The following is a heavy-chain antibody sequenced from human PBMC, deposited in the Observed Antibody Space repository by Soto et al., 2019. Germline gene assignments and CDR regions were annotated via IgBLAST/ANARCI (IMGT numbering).Heavy chain of an antibody. CDR3: TKPGTTVVKGAFDI. V-gene: IGHV3-73*02. Sequence: EVQLVESGGGLVQPGGSLTLSCAASGFTFNGSAMHWVRPASGKGLEWVGRIRSKANSYAKAYAASVKGSFTISRDDYMNTVYLQMNSLKNEDTDVYYCTKPGTTVVKGAFDIWGQGTMVTVSS. CDR2: IRSKANSYAK. J-gene: IGHJ3*02. CDR1: GFTFNGSA. D-gene: IGHD4-17*01.